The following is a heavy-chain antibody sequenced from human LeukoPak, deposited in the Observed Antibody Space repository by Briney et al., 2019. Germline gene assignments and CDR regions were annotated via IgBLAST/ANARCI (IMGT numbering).Heavy chain of an antibody. CDR2: IYSGGST. CDR1: GFTVSSNY. Sequence: GGSLRLSCAASGFTVSSNYMSWVRQAPGKGLEWVSVIYSGGSTYYADSVKGRFTIYRDNSKNTLYHQMNSLRAEDTAVYYCARDQEMAAGTFYYYYYGMDVWGQGTTVTVSS. D-gene: IGHD6-13*01. J-gene: IGHJ6*02. V-gene: IGHV3-66*01. CDR3: ARDQEMAAGTFYYYYYGMDV.